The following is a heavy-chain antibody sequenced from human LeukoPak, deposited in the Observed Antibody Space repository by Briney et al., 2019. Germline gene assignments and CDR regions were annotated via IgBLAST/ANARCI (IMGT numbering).Heavy chain of an antibody. D-gene: IGHD6-19*01. V-gene: IGHV4-39*01. CDR2: IYYSGNT. J-gene: IGHJ4*02. CDR3: ARSSSDWPFGY. CDR1: GGSISSSNFY. Sequence: PSETLSLTCTVSGGSISSSNFYWGWIRQPPGKGLEWIGSIYYSGNTYYSPSLKSRVTMSVDTTKNQFSLKLNSVTAADTAVYYCARSSSDWPFGYWGQGTLVTVS.